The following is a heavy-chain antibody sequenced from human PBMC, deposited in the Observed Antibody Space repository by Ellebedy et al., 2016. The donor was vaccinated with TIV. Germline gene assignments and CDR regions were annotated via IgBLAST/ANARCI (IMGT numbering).Heavy chain of an antibody. J-gene: IGHJ4*02. D-gene: IGHD4-17*01. CDR2: INPDGSQR. CDR1: AFTLNNDW. Sequence: GGSLRLXXLVSAFTLNNDWMAWVRQVPGKGLEWVALINPDGSQREYVDSVKGRFTISRDNAQNSLYLQMNSLRAEDTALYYCARDPFNGALDYWGQGTLVTVSS. CDR3: ARDPFNGALDY. V-gene: IGHV3-7*01.